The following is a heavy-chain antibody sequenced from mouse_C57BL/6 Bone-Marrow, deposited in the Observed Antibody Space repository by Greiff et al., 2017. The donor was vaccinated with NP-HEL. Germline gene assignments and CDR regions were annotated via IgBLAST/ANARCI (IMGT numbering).Heavy chain of an antibody. V-gene: IGHV1-64*01. J-gene: IGHJ2*01. CDR2: IHPNSGST. CDR3: ARYGYILDY. Sequence: QVQLKEPGAELVKPGASVKLSCKASGYTFTSYWMHWVKQRPGQGLEWIGMIHPNSGSTNYNEKFKSKATLTVDKSSSTAYMQLSSLTSEDSAVYYCARYGYILDYWGQGTTLTVSS. D-gene: IGHD2-2*01. CDR1: GYTFTSYW.